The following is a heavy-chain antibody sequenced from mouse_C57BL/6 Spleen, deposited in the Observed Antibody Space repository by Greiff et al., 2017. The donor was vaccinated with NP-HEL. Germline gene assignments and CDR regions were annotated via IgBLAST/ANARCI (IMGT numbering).Heavy chain of an antibody. CDR2: INPSTGGT. D-gene: IGHD1-1*01. V-gene: IGHV1-42*01. J-gene: IGHJ4*01. CDR1: GYSFTGYY. CDR3: ARSDYYGIAMDY. Sequence: VQLQQSGPELVKPGASVKISCKASGYSFTGYYMNWVKQSPEKSLEWIGEINPSTGGTTYNQKFKAKATLTVDKSSSTAYMQLKSLTSEDSAVYYCARSDYYGIAMDYWGQGTSVTVSS.